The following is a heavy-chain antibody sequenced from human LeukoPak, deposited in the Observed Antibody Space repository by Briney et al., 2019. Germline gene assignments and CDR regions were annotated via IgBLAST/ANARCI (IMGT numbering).Heavy chain of an antibody. CDR2: ISPSGTDI. D-gene: IGHD3-9*01. Sequence: PGGSLRLSCAVSGFTFSDTYMTWIRQAPGKGLESLSYISPSGTDISYADSVKGRFTISRDNAKNSLYLQMNSLRAEDTALYYCAKDTRDILTGYYNTAFDYWGQGTLVTVSS. J-gene: IGHJ4*02. V-gene: IGHV3-11*01. CDR1: GFTFSDTY. CDR3: AKDTRDILTGYYNTAFDY.